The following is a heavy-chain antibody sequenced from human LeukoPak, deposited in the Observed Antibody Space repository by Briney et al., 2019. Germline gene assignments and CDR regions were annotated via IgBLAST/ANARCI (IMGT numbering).Heavy chain of an antibody. CDR1: GFTFSSYG. Sequence: GGSLRLSCAASGFTFSSYGMHWVRQAPGKGLEWVAVIWYDGSNKYYADSVKGRFTISRDNSKNTLYLQMNSLRAEDTAVYYCAKDSTYYDFWSGIYGMDVWGQGTTVTVSS. D-gene: IGHD3-3*01. CDR3: AKDSTYYDFWSGIYGMDV. V-gene: IGHV3-30*02. J-gene: IGHJ6*02. CDR2: IWYDGSNK.